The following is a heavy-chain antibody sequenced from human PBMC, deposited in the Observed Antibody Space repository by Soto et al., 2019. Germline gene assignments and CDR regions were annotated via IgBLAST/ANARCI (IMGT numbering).Heavy chain of an antibody. CDR3: ARRGFMVRGDTASFDY. Sequence: QVTLKESGPVLVKPTEPLTLTCTVSGFSLSNARMGVSWIRQPPGKALEWLAHIFSNDEKSYSTSLKSRLTITKDTSKRQVVLTMTNMDPVDTATDYCARRGFMVRGDTASFDYWGQGALVTVSS. V-gene: IGHV2-26*01. J-gene: IGHJ4*02. D-gene: IGHD3-10*01. CDR2: IFSNDEK. CDR1: GFSLSNARMG.